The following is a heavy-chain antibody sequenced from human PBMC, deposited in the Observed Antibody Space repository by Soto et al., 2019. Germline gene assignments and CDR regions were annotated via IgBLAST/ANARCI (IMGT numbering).Heavy chain of an antibody. J-gene: IGHJ5*02. CDR1: GFTFTRHA. V-gene: IGHV3-23*01. Sequence: GGALTVFCAASGFTFTRHAMIWIRQAPGRGLEWVSSISGYGGSTYYADSVKGRFVISRDNSHNTLYLQMNSLRAEDTAVYYCAKDPYFGSESYPNWFDPRGQGALFTVSS. CDR2: ISGYGGST. D-gene: IGHD3-10*01. CDR3: AKDPYFGSESYPNWFDP.